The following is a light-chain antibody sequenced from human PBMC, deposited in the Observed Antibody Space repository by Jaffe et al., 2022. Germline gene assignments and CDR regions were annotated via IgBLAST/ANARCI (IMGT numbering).Light chain of an antibody. V-gene: IGKV1-39*01. J-gene: IGKJ4*01. CDR1: QTITRY. Sequence: DIQMTQSPSSLSASVGDRVTITCRASQTITRYLNWYQQKPGKAPNLLIYAASSLHSGVPSRFTASGSGTDFTLTISSLQTEDSATYFCQQTYSAPLTFGGGTKVEIK. CDR3: QQTYSAPLT. CDR2: AAS.